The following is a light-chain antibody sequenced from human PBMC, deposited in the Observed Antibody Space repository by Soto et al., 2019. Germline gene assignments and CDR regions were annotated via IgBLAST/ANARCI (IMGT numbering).Light chain of an antibody. V-gene: IGLV2-8*01. Sequence: QSALTQPPSASGSPGQSVTISCTGTSRDVDAYNYVSWYQQYPGKAPKLMIYEVSKRPSGVPDRFSGSKSGKTASLTVSGLQPEDEADYYCTSYAGNNIWVFGGGTKVTVL. CDR1: SRDVDAYNY. CDR2: EVS. J-gene: IGLJ3*02. CDR3: TSYAGNNIWV.